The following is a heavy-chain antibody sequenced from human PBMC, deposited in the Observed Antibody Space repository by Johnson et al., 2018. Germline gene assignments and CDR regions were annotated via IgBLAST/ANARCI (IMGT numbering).Heavy chain of an antibody. V-gene: IGHV4-59*01. D-gene: IGHD6-19*01. Sequence: QVQLQESGPGLVKPSETLSLTCTVSGGSISSYYWSWIRQPPGQGLEWLGYIYYSGSTNYNPYLKSPVTISVETSKNQFPLKLSPVTTAETAGYYCGRDTIARYSIGWSGYYYYGMDVWGQGTTVTVSS. CDR2: IYYSGST. CDR3: GRDTIARYSIGWSGYYYYGMDV. J-gene: IGHJ6*02. CDR1: GGSISSYY.